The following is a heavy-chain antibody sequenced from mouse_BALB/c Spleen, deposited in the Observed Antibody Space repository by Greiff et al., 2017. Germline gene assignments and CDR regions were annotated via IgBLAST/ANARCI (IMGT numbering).Heavy chain of an antibody. CDR2: ISSGSSTI. D-gene: IGHD2-4*01. CDR3: ARGSYDYDRKYYFDC. J-gene: IGHJ2*01. V-gene: IGHV5-17*02. Sequence: VQLQQSGGGLVQPGGSRKLSCAASGFTFSSFGMHWVRQAPEKGLEWVAYISSGSSTIYYADTVKGRFTISRDNPKNTLFLQMTSLRSEDTAMYYCARGSYDYDRKYYFDCWGQGTTLTVSS. CDR1: GFTFSSFG.